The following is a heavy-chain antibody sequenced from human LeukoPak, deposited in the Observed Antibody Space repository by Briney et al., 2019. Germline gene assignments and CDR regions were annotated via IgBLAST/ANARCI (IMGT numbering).Heavy chain of an antibody. V-gene: IGHV3-74*01. CDR3: ARECGGDCWDAFDI. J-gene: IGHJ3*02. CDR1: GFTFSSYW. Sequence: QPGGSLRLSCATSGFTFSSYWMHWVRQAPGKGLVWVSRINSDGSSTSYADFVKGRFTISRDNAKSTLYLQMNSLRAEDTAVYYCARECGGDCWDAFDIWGQGTMVTVSS. D-gene: IGHD2-21*02. CDR2: INSDGSST.